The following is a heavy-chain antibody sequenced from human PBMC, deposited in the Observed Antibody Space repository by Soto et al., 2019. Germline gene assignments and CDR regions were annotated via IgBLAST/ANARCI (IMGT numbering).Heavy chain of an antibody. V-gene: IGHV3-49*03. D-gene: IGHD6-13*01. Sequence: GGSLRLSWTASGFTFGDYAVSWFLQAPGKGLEYVRFIRSKAHGGTTKYGASVKGRFSLSRDDSKSIAYLQMNSLKTEDTAVYYCTRAGYSSSWYGSEYDYWGQGALVTVSS. CDR3: TRAGYSSSWYGSEYDY. CDR1: GFTFGDYA. CDR2: IRSKAHGGTT. J-gene: IGHJ4*02.